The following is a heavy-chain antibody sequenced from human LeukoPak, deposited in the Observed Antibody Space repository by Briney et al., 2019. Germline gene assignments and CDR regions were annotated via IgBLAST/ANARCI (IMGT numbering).Heavy chain of an antibody. CDR1: GGSISSSNYY. CDR2: IYYSGNT. Sequence: SETQSLTCTVSGGSISSSNYYWGWIRQPPGKGLEWIGSIYYSGNTYYNPSLKSRVTISVDASKNQFSLKLSSVTAADTAVYYCARWSSGWYNWFDPWGQGTLVTVSS. J-gene: IGHJ5*02. V-gene: IGHV4-39*07. D-gene: IGHD6-19*01. CDR3: ARWSSGWYNWFDP.